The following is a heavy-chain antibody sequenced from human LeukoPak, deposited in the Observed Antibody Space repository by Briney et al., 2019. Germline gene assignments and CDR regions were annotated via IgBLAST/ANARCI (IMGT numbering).Heavy chain of an antibody. CDR3: ARVTGYSSSWYFDY. Sequence: SETLSLTCAVYGGSFSGYYWSWIRQPPGKGLERIGEINHSGSTNYNPSLKSRVTISVDTSKNQFSLKLSSVTAADTAVYYCARVTGYSSSWYFDYWGQGTLVTVSS. V-gene: IGHV4-34*01. CDR2: INHSGST. J-gene: IGHJ4*02. D-gene: IGHD6-13*01. CDR1: GGSFSGYY.